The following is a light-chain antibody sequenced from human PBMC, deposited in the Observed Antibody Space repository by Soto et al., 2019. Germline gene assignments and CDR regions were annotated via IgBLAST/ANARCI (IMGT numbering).Light chain of an antibody. CDR2: KAS. Sequence: DIQMTQSPSTLSGSVGYSVTITFRASQTISIWLASYQQKPGKAPKLLIYKASTLKSGVPSRFSGSGSGTEFTLTISSLQPDDFATYYCQNYNSYSEEFGQGTKVDIK. V-gene: IGKV1-5*03. CDR1: QTISIW. J-gene: IGKJ1*01. CDR3: QNYNSYSEE.